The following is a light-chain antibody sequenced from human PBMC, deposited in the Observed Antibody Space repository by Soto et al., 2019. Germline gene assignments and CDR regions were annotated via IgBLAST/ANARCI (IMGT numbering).Light chain of an antibody. CDR1: QSISSY. V-gene: IGKV1-39*01. CDR3: QQSYSTPRT. CDR2: AAS. J-gene: IGKJ2*02. Sequence: DIQMTQSPSSLSASVGDRVTITCRASQSISSYLNWYQQRPGKAPKLLIYAASSLHSGVPSRFSGSGSGTDFTLTISSLQHEAFATYYCQQSYSTPRTFGQGTKLEIK.